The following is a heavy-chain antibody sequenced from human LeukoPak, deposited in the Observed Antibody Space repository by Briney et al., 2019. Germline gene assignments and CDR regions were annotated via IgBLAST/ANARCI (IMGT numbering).Heavy chain of an antibody. Sequence: ASVKDSCKASGYTFTSYYMHWVRQAPGQGLEWMGIINPSGGSTSYAQKFQGRVTMTRDMSTSTVYMELSSLRSEDTAVYYCASKAHGGSYYDYWGQGTLVTVSS. CDR1: GYTFTSYY. CDR2: INPSGGST. D-gene: IGHD1-26*01. J-gene: IGHJ4*02. V-gene: IGHV1-46*03. CDR3: ASKAHGGSYYDY.